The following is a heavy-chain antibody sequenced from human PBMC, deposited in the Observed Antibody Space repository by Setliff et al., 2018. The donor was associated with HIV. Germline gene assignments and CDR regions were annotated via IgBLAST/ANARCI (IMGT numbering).Heavy chain of an antibody. CDR3: VRGGDSSSWYWGRWFDP. J-gene: IGHJ5*02. CDR2: IYTSGST. CDR1: GGSISSGSYY. Sequence: SETLSLTCTVPGGSISSGSYYWSWIRQPAGKGLEWIGHIYTSGSTNYNPSLQSRLTVSVDTSKNQFSLKLSSVTAADTAMYYCVRGGDSSSWYWGRWFDPWGQGTLVTVSS. D-gene: IGHD6-13*01. V-gene: IGHV4-61*09.